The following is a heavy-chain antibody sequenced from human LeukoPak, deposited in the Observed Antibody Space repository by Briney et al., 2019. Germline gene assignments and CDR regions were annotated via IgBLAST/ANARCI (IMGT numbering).Heavy chain of an antibody. CDR1: GYTFTGYY. D-gene: IGHD3-10*01. CDR2: INPNSGGT. J-gene: IGHJ6*03. CDR3: ARAGFGDSSPYMDV. V-gene: IGHV1-2*02. Sequence: ASVKVSCKASGYTFTGYYMHWVRQAAGQGLEWMGWINPNSGGTNYAQKFQGRVTMTRDTSISTAYMELSRLRSDDTAVSYCARAGFGDSSPYMDVWGKGTTVTISS.